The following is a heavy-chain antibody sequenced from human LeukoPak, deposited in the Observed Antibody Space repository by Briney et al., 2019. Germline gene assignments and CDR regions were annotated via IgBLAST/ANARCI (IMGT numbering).Heavy chain of an antibody. CDR3: ARAGVLRYFDWLSYFDY. Sequence: ASVKVSCKASGYTFTSYGISWVLQAPGQGLEWMGWISAYNGNTNYAQKLQGRVTITTDTSTSTDYMELRSLRSDDTAVYYCARAGVLRYFDWLSYFDYWGQGTLVTVSS. CDR2: ISAYNGNT. D-gene: IGHD3-9*01. J-gene: IGHJ4*02. CDR1: GYTFTSYG. V-gene: IGHV1-18*01.